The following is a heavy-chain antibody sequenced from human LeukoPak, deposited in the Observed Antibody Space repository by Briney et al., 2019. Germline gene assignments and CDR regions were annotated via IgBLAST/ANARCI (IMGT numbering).Heavy chain of an antibody. CDR1: GFTFSSYG. D-gene: IGHD3-22*01. Sequence: PGGSLRLSCAASGFTFSSYGMHWVRQVPGKGLEWVAFIRYDGSNKYYADSVKGRFTISRDNAKNSLYLQMNSLRAEDTAVYYCARDWWYYDSSGSLGTPFDYWGQGTLVTVSS. CDR2: IRYDGSNK. V-gene: IGHV3-30*02. J-gene: IGHJ4*02. CDR3: ARDWWYYDSSGSLGTPFDY.